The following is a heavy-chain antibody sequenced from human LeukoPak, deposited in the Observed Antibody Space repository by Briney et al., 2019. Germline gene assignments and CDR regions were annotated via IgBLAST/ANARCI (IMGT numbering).Heavy chain of an antibody. D-gene: IGHD3-10*01. CDR3: ATERLWFGEFYFDY. CDR1: GFTFSSYE. CDR2: ISGSGSNI. J-gene: IGHJ4*02. Sequence: GGSLRLSCAASGFTFSSYEMNWVRQAPGKGLEWILYISGSGSNIYSADSVKGRFTISRDNAKNSLYLQMNSLRAEDTAVYYCATERLWFGEFYFDYWGQGTLVTVSS. V-gene: IGHV3-48*03.